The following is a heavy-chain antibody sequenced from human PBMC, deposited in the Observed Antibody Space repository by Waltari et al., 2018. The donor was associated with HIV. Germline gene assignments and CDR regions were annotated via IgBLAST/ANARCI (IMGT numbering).Heavy chain of an antibody. J-gene: IGHJ3*02. D-gene: IGHD5-12*01. CDR2: INHTGST. Sequence: QVQLQQWGAGLLTPAETLSLTCAVYGESFSGHFWNWIRQPPGKGLEWIGEINHTGSTNYNPSLKSRVTISVDTAKNQFSLKVKSVTAADTAIYYCARVGAGWLQNAFDIWGRGTMVTVSS. V-gene: IGHV4-34*02. CDR1: GESFSGHF. CDR3: ARVGAGWLQNAFDI.